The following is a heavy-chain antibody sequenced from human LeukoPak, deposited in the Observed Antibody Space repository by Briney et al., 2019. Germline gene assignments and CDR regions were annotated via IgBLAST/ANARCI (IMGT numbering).Heavy chain of an antibody. V-gene: IGHV1-69*05. Sequence: GASVKVSCKASGGTFSSYAISWVRQAPGQGLEWMGGIIPIFGTANYAQKFQGRVMITTDESTSTAYMELSSLRSEDTAVYYCARETLLEMATIPPAFDIWGQGTMVTVSS. CDR1: GGTFSSYA. D-gene: IGHD5-24*01. CDR3: ARETLLEMATIPPAFDI. J-gene: IGHJ3*02. CDR2: IIPIFGTA.